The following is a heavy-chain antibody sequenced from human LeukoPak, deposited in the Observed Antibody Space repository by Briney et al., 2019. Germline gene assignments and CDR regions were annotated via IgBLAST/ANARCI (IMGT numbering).Heavy chain of an antibody. Sequence: GASVKVTCNASAYTFTIYAYTWVRQPPGPGPEWLGWINTQNGNTNFAQRFQGRVTMTTDTSTSTAYMELRSLRSDDPAVYYCARVCTTFITQWCFSDYWGQGTLVTVSS. CDR2: INTQNGNT. J-gene: IGHJ4*02. D-gene: IGHD2-8*01. CDR3: ARVCTTFITQWCFSDY. CDR1: AYTFTIYA. V-gene: IGHV1-18*01.